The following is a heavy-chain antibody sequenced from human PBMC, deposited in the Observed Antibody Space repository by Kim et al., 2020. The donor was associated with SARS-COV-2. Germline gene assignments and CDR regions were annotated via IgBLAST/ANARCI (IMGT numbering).Heavy chain of an antibody. V-gene: IGHV4-31*03. J-gene: IGHJ3*02. CDR2: IFYSGST. Sequence: SETLSLTCTVSGGSISSGGYYWSWIRQHPGKGLEWIGYIFYSGSTYYNPSLKSRVTISVDTSKNPFSLKLSSVTAADTAVYYCARARITMIIVVNAFDIWGQGTLFTVSS. CDR3: ARARITMIIVVNAFDI. D-gene: IGHD3-22*01. CDR1: GGSISSGGYY.